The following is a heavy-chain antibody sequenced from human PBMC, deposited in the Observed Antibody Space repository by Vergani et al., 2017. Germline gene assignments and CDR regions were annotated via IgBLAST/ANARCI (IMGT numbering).Heavy chain of an antibody. CDR3: ARLKLGYCSGGSCYTFYGMDV. CDR2: IYYSGST. Sequence: QLQLQESGPGLVKPSETLSLTCTVSGGSISSSSYYWGWIRQPPGKGLEWIGSIYYSGSTYYNPSLKSRVTISVVTSKNQFSLKLSSVTAADTAVYYCARLKLGYCSGGSCYTFYGMDVWGQGTTVTVSS. D-gene: IGHD2-15*01. V-gene: IGHV4-39*01. J-gene: IGHJ6*02. CDR1: GGSISSSSYY.